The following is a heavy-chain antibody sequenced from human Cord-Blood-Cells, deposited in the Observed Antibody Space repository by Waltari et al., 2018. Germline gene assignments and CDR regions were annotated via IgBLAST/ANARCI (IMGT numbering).Heavy chain of an antibody. V-gene: IGHV4-31*03. CDR2: IYYSGST. CDR3: ASGSTGYSSSWYFDY. Sequence: QVQLQESGPGLVKPSQTLSLTCTVSGGSISSGGYYWSWIRQHPGQGLEWIGYIYYSGSTYYNPSLKSRVTISVDTSKNQFSLKLSSVTAADTAVYYCASGSTGYSSSWYFDYWGQGTLVTVSS. CDR1: GGSISSGGYY. J-gene: IGHJ4*02. D-gene: IGHD6-13*01.